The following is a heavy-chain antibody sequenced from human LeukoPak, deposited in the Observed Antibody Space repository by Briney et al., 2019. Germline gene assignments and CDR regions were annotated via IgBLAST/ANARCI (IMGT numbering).Heavy chain of an antibody. D-gene: IGHD4-17*01. V-gene: IGHV3-11*04. J-gene: IGHJ3*02. CDR3: ATSDYGDYAYDDAFDI. CDR2: ISSSGSTI. CDR1: GFTFGDYA. Sequence: PGRSLRLSCTASGFTFGDYAMSWVRQAPGKGLEWVSYISSSGSTIYYADSVKGRFTISRDNAKNSLYLQMNSLRAEDTAVYYCATSDYGDYAYDDAFDIWGQGTMVTVSS.